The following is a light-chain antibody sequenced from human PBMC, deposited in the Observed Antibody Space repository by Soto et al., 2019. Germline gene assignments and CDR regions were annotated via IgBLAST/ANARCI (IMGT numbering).Light chain of an antibody. Sequence: QAVLTQPPSPSGSPGQSVTISCTGTSSDVGAYIFVSWYQQHPGKAPKLMVYDVNRRPPGVPDRFFGSKSGNTASLTLSGLHAEDEADYYCVSFAGGTYVFGTGTKGTAL. V-gene: IGLV2-8*01. CDR3: VSFAGGTYV. CDR2: DVN. CDR1: SSDVGAYIF. J-gene: IGLJ1*01.